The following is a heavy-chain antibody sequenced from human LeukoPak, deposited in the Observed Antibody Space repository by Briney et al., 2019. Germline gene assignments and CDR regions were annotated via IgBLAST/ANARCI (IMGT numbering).Heavy chain of an antibody. J-gene: IGHJ5*02. CDR1: GFTFSSYW. CDR2: INSDGSST. D-gene: IGHD3-22*01. CDR3: ARETPFHYYDSSGVWWFDP. Sequence: GGSLRLSCAASGFTFSSYWMHWVRQAPGKGLVWVSRINSDGSSTSYADSVKGRFTISRDNAKNTLYLQMNSLRAEDTAVYYCARETPFHYYDSSGVWWFDPWGQGTLVTVSS. V-gene: IGHV3-74*01.